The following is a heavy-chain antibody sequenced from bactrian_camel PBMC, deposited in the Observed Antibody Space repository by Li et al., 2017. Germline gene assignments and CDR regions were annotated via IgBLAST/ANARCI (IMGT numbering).Heavy chain of an antibody. V-gene: IGHV3S40*01. CDR3: VKLVTGVMFDD. Sequence: VQLVESGGDLVHPGGSPTLSCATSGFTFSSYAMSWVRQAPGKGLEWVSVINGAGDITYYADSVKGRFTMYRDNAKNTVTLKLNSLKTEDMAMYYCVKLVTGVMFDDWGQGTQVTVS. J-gene: IGHJ4*01. CDR2: INGAGDIT. D-gene: IGHD7*01. CDR1: GFTFSSYA.